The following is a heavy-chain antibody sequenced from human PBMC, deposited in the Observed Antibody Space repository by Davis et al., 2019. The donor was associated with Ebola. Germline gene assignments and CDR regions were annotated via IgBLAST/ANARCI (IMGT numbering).Heavy chain of an antibody. CDR1: GFTFSSYG. CDR3: AKSATMIVVDPGAY. CDR2: IWYDGSNK. D-gene: IGHD3-22*01. Sequence: GESLKISCAASGFTFSSYGMHWVRQAPGKGLEWVTVIWYDGSNKYYADSVRGRFTISRDNSKNTLFMQMNSLTAEDTAVYYCAKSATMIVVDPGAYWGQGTLVTVSS. J-gene: IGHJ4*02. V-gene: IGHV3-33*06.